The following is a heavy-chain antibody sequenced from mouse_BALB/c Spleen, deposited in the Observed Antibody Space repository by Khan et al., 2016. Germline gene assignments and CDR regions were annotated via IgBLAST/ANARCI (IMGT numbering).Heavy chain of an antibody. CDR2: ISDGGAYT. D-gene: IGHD1-1*02. CDR3: ARTYGNYGYFDV. V-gene: IGHV5-4*02. Sequence: EVELVESGGGLVKPGGSLKLSCAASGFTFSDYYMSWVRQTPEKRLEWVATISDGGAYTYYPDSVKGRFTISRDNAKNNLYLQMSSLKSEDTAMYYCARTYGNYGYFDVWGAGTTVTVSS. CDR1: GFTFSDYY. J-gene: IGHJ1*01.